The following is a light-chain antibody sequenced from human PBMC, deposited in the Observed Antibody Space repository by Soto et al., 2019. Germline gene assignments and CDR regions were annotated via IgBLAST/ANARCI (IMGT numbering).Light chain of an antibody. Sequence: EIFLTQSPGTLSLSPGERATLSCRASQSVIGRQLAWYQYKPGQAPRLLMFGVSNRATGIPDRFTGSGSGTDFTLTISRLEPEDFAVYYCQVYGPSPTINFGQGTRLRLN. J-gene: IGKJ5*01. CDR2: GVS. CDR1: QSVIGRQ. V-gene: IGKV3-20*01. CDR3: QVYGPSPTIN.